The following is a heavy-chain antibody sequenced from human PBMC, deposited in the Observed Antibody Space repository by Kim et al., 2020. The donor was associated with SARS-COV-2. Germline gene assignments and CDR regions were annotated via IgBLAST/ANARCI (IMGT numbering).Heavy chain of an antibody. CDR1: EFTFSTYA. Sequence: GGSLRLSCAASEFTFSTYAIHWVRQAPGKGLEWVAVMSYDGRNEYYADCVKGRFTISRDISRNTVYLQMHSLRPEDTAVYYCARSDYYGSVSKFDYWGQGTLVNVST. CDR3: ARSDYYGSVSKFDY. V-gene: IGHV3-30*01. D-gene: IGHD3-10*01. CDR2: MSYDGRNE. J-gene: IGHJ4*02.